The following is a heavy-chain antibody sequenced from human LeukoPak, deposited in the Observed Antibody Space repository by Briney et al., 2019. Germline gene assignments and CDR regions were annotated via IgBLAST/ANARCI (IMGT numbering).Heavy chain of an antibody. CDR1: GGSISSYS. V-gene: IGHV4-59*08. J-gene: IGHJ3*02. D-gene: IGHD3-3*01. Sequence: SETLSLTCTVSGGSISSYSWSWIRQPPGKGLEWIGYIYYSGNTNYNPSLKSRVTISVDMSKTQFSLKLTSVTAAGTAVYYCARIWGSGYNDAFDIWGQGTMVTVSS. CDR3: ARIWGSGYNDAFDI. CDR2: IYYSGNT.